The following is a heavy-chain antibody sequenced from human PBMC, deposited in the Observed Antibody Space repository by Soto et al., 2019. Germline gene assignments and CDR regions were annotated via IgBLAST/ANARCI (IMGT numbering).Heavy chain of an antibody. CDR2: ISAYNGNT. D-gene: IGHD2-15*01. Sequence: ASVKVSCKASGYSFTNYGISWVRQAPGQGLEWMGWISAYNGNTNYAQQFQGRVTMTTDTSTNTAYMELRSLRSDDSAVYYCSRADCSGGTCRLSYYYGMDVWGEGTTVTVSS. CDR1: GYSFTNYG. J-gene: IGHJ6*04. V-gene: IGHV1-18*01. CDR3: SRADCSGGTCRLSYYYGMDV.